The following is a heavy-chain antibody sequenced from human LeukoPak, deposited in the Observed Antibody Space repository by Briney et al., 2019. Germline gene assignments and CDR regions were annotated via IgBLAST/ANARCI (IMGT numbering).Heavy chain of an antibody. CDR3: ARDDRGVPTVRWFDP. V-gene: IGHV4-38-2*02. CDR1: GYSISSGYY. CDR2: TYHSGST. J-gene: IGHJ5*02. Sequence: SETLSLTCTVSGYSISSGYYWGWIRQPPGKGLEWIGSTYHSGSTYYNPSLKSRVTISVDTSKNQFSLKLSSVTAADTAVYYCARDDRGVPTVRWFDPWGQGTLVTVSS. D-gene: IGHD4-17*01.